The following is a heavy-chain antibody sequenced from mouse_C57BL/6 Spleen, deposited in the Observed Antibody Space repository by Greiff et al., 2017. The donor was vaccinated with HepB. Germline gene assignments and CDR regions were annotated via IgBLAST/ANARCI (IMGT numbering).Heavy chain of an antibody. CDR1: GYTFTDYY. Sequence: EVQLQQSGPELVKPGASVKISCKASGYTFTDYYMNWVKQSHGKSLEWIGDINPNNGGTSYNQKFKGKATLTVDKSSSTAYMELRSLTSEDSAVYYCATFYGYDGYFDVWGTGTTVTVSS. D-gene: IGHD2-9*01. CDR3: ATFYGYDGYFDV. J-gene: IGHJ1*03. CDR2: INPNNGGT. V-gene: IGHV1-26*01.